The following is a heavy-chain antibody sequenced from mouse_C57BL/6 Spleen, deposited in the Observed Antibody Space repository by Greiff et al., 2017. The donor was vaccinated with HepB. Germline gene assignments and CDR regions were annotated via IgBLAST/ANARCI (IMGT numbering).Heavy chain of an antibody. J-gene: IGHJ3*01. CDR1: GYTFTSYW. V-gene: IGHV1-55*01. Sequence: VQLQQSGAELVKPGASVKMSCKASGYTFTSYWITWVKQRPGQGLEWIGDIYPGSGSTNYNEKFKSKATLTVDTSSSTAYMQLSSLTSEDSAVYYCEREPPHYYGSRGFAYWGQGTLVTVSA. CDR3: EREPPHYYGSRGFAY. D-gene: IGHD1-1*01. CDR2: IYPGSGST.